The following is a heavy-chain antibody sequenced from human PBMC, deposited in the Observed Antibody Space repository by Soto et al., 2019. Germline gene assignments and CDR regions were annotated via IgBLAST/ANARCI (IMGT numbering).Heavy chain of an antibody. J-gene: IGHJ2*01. CDR2: ISSSGSTI. V-gene: IGHV3-48*03. D-gene: IGHD1-1*01. Sequence: EVQLVESGGGLVQPGGSLRLSCAASGFTFSSYEMNWVRQAPGKGLEWVSYISSSGSTIYYADSVKGLFTISRDNAKNSLYLQMNSLRAEDTAVYYCARGEPWYFDLWGRGTLVTVSS. CDR3: ARGEPWYFDL. CDR1: GFTFSSYE.